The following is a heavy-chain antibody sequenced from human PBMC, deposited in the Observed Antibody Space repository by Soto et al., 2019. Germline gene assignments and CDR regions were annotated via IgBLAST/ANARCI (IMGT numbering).Heavy chain of an antibody. CDR1: GFNFSSYG. CDR3: ARGSGGFDYYYGMDV. Sequence: GGSLRLSCAASGFNFSSYGMHWVRQAPGKGLEWVAVIWYDGSNKYYADSVKGRFTISRDNSKNTLYLQMNSLRAEDTAVYYCARGSGGFDYYYGMDVWGQGTTVTVSS. J-gene: IGHJ6*02. CDR2: IWYDGSNK. D-gene: IGHD3-16*01. V-gene: IGHV3-33*01.